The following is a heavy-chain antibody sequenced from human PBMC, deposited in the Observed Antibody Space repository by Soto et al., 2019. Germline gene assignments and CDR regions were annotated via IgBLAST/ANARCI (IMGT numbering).Heavy chain of an antibody. CDR3: TKQRGPSGSVDYGLEV. CDR2: IKSRGSGETT. CDR1: GFSFTAAW. J-gene: IGHJ6*01. V-gene: IGHV3-15*07. D-gene: IGHD3-10*01. Sequence: ELVESGGGLVTPGKSVRLSCVGSGFSFTAAWMNWVRRAPGTGLEWVGRIKSRGSGETTDYGAPVKGRFTSSRDDSKNTVYRQMNSLKTEDTAVYYCTKQRGPSGSVDYGLEVWGQGSTVNVTS.